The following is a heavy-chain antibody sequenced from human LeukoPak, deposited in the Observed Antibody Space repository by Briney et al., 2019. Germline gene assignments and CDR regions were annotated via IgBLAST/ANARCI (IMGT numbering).Heavy chain of an antibody. CDR2: IKQDGSEK. Sequence: GRSLRLSCAASGFTFSSHWMSWVRQAPGKGLEWVANIKQDGSEKYYVDSMKGRFTISRDNAKNSLYLQMNSLRAEDTAVYYCARGAYYYDSSGYYSDYWGQGTLVTVSS. V-gene: IGHV3-7*01. J-gene: IGHJ4*02. CDR1: GFTFSSHW. CDR3: ARGAYYYDSSGYYSDY. D-gene: IGHD3-22*01.